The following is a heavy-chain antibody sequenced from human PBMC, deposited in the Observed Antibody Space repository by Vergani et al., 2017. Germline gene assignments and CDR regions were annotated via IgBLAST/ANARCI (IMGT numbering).Heavy chain of an antibody. CDR1: GYTFTSYG. D-gene: IGHD5-18*01. Sequence: QVQLVQSGAEVKKPGASVKVSCKASGYTFTSYGISWVRQAPGQGLEWMGWISAYNGNTNYAQKLQGRVTMTTDTSTSTAYMELRRLRSDDTAVYYCARDRRGYSYGYPVDYWGQGTLVTVSS. CDR3: ARDRRGYSYGYPVDY. J-gene: IGHJ4*02. CDR2: ISAYNGNT. V-gene: IGHV1-18*01.